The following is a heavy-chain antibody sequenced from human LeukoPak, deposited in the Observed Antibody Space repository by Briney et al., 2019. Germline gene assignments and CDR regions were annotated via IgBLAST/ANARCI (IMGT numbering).Heavy chain of an antibody. CDR3: AKEGRSLQTY. V-gene: IGHV3-7*03. D-gene: IGHD5-24*01. CDR2: IKEDGTET. Sequence: GGSLRLSCAASGFTVSSNYMSWVRQAPGKGLEWVANIKEDGTETYYVDSVKGRFTIFRDNAKNSLYLQMNSLRVEDTAVYYCAKEGRSLQTYWGQGTLVTVSS. CDR1: GFTVSSNY. J-gene: IGHJ4*02.